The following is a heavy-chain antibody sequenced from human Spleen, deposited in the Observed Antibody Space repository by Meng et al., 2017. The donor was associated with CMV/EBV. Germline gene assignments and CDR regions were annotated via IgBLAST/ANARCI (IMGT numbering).Heavy chain of an antibody. CDR2: INHSGST. Sequence: SETLSLTCAVYGGSFSGYYWTWIRQPPGKGLEWIGEINHSGSTNYNPSLKSRVTISVDTSKNQFSLKLSSVTAVDTAVYYCARGSGVLEWFRRSDWFDPWGQETLVTVSS. CDR3: ARGSGVLEWFRRSDWFDP. V-gene: IGHV4-34*01. J-gene: IGHJ5*02. CDR1: GGSFSGYY. D-gene: IGHD3-3*01.